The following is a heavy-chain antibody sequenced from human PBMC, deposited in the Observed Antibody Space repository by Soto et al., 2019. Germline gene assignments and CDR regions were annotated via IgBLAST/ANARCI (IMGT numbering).Heavy chain of an antibody. D-gene: IGHD1-26*01. Sequence: GGSLRLSCAASGFTFTIYAMSWVRQAPGKGLEWVSLITGGADRTYHADSVKGRFTISRDNSRNTVYLQMNSLRAEDTAIYYCAKLLSGNYYYYYALDVWGQGTTVTVSS. CDR2: ITGGADRT. CDR1: GFTFTIYA. J-gene: IGHJ6*02. CDR3: AKLLSGNYYYYYALDV. V-gene: IGHV3-23*01.